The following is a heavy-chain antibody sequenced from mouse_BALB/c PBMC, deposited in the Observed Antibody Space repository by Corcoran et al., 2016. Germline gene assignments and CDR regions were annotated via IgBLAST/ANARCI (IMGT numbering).Heavy chain of an antibody. CDR1: GYTFTNYG. CDR3: ARDETYDGYDPYAMDY. CDR2: INTYTGEP. D-gene: IGHD2-9*01. V-gene: IGHV9-3-1*01. Sequence: QIQLVQYGPELKKPGETVKISCKASGYTFTNYGMNWVKQATGKGFKWMGWINTYTGEPTYADDFKGRFAFSLETSASTAYLQIKNLKNEDTATYFCARDETYDGYDPYAMDYWGQGTSVTVSS. J-gene: IGHJ4*01.